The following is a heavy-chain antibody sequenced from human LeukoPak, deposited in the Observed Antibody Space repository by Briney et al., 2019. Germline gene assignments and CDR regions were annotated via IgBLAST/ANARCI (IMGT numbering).Heavy chain of an antibody. Sequence: GGSLRLSCAASGFTFRNYWMSWVRQVPGKGLEWVVNINEGGNEKNYVDSVKGRFTASRDNAQNSLYLQMNSLRVEDTAVYYCARHPNSNWDYWGQGTLVTVSS. CDR3: ARHPNSNWDY. CDR2: INEGGNEK. D-gene: IGHD6-13*01. J-gene: IGHJ4*02. CDR1: GFTFRNYW. V-gene: IGHV3-7*03.